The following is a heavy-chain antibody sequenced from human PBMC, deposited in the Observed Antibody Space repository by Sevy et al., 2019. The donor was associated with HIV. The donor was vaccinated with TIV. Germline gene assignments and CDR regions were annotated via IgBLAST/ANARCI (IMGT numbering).Heavy chain of an antibody. CDR3: ARSDIVVVVAATEGGAFDI. D-gene: IGHD2-15*01. J-gene: IGHJ3*02. CDR2: IIPIFGTA. V-gene: IGHV1-69*13. Sequence: ASVKVSCKASGGTFSSYAISWVRQAPGQGLEWMGGIIPIFGTANYAKKFQGRVTITADESTSTAYMELSSLRSEDTAVYYCARSDIVVVVAATEGGAFDIWGQGTMVTVSS. CDR1: GGTFSSYA.